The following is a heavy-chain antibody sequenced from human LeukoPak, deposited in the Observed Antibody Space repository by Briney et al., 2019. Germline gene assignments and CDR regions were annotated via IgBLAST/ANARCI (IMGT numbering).Heavy chain of an antibody. J-gene: IGHJ6*02. CDR3: AAETTVELYYYYGMDV. V-gene: IGHV3-53*01. CDR2: IYSGGST. CDR1: GFTVSSNY. D-gene: IGHD4-11*01. Sequence: PGGSLRLSCAASGFTVSSNYMSWVRQAPGKGLECVSIIYSGGSTYYADSVKGRFTISRDNSKNTLYLQMNSLRAEDTAVYYCAAETTVELYYYYGMDVWGQGTTVTVSS.